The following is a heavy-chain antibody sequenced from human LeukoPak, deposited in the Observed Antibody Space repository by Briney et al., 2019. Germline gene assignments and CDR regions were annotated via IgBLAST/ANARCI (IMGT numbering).Heavy chain of an antibody. CDR3: ARSARLMKGVVEVTALDD. D-gene: IGHD3-3*01. Sequence: GGSLRLSCEDSGFTFRSYEMNWVRQAPGKVLEWIAYFSRCGSAFSYADSVKGRFTIARDNAKNSVYLEMNSLRADDTAVYYCARSARLMKGVVEVTALDDWGQGTLVTVSS. CDR2: FSRCGSAF. CDR1: GFTFRSYE. V-gene: IGHV3-48*03. J-gene: IGHJ4*02.